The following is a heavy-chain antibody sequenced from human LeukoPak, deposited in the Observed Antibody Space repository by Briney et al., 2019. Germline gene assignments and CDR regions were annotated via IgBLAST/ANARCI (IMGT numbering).Heavy chain of an antibody. Sequence: SETLSLTCAVYGGSFSGYYWSWIRQPPGKGLEWIGEINHSGSTNYNPSLKSRATISVDTSKNQFSLKLSSVTAADTAVYYCARGVSYGYCTNGVWNCYYYYMDVWGKGTSVTVSS. CDR2: INHSGST. CDR1: GGSFSGYY. CDR3: ARGVSYGYCTNGVWNCYYYYMDV. D-gene: IGHD2-8*01. V-gene: IGHV4-34*01. J-gene: IGHJ6*03.